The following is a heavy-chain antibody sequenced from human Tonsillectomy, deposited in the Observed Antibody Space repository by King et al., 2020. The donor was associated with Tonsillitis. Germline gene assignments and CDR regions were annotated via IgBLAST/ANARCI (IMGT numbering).Heavy chain of an antibody. J-gene: IGHJ4*02. V-gene: IGHV3-48*04. CDR2: ISSSSSTT. CDR3: ASYRQTVTSWDY. D-gene: IGHD4-17*01. CDR1: GFTFSSYG. Sequence: VQLVETGGGLIQPGGSLRLSCAASGFTFSSYGMNWVRQAPGKGLEWVSYISSSSSTTYYADSVKGRFTISRDNAKNSLYLQMNSLRAEDTAVYYCASYRQTVTSWDYWGQATLVTVSS.